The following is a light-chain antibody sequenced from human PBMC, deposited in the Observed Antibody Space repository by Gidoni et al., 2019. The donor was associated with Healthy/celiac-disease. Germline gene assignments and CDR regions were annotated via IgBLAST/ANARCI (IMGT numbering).Light chain of an antibody. CDR3: QQRSNWQIT. CDR1: QRVSSY. V-gene: IGKV3-11*01. Sequence: EIVLTQSPATLSLSPGERATLSCRASQRVSSYLAWYQQKPGQAPRLLIYDASNRATGIPARFSGSGSGTDFTLTISSLEPEDFAVYYCQQRSNWQITFXQXTRLXIK. J-gene: IGKJ5*01. CDR2: DAS.